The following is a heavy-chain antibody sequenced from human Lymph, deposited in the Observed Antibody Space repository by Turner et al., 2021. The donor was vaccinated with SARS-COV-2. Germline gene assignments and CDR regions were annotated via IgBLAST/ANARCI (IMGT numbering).Heavy chain of an antibody. CDR3: ARVPGQCTSTSCYWDYYVGMDV. V-gene: IGHV1-8*01. CDR1: ESTLTSYD. D-gene: IGHD2-2*01. Sequence: QFQLCQAGAEVGRPGASLKDACRAPESTLTSYDINCMQQATGQGLERMGWMNPDSGDTGYGKKFSGRVTMNRDTARSTAYMELGSLRFEETADYYCARVPGQCTSTSCYWDYYVGMDVWGQGTMVTVSS. J-gene: IGHJ6*02. CDR2: MNPDSGDT.